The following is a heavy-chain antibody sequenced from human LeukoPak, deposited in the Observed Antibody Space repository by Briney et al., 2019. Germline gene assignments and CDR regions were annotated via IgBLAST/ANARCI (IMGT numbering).Heavy chain of an antibody. V-gene: IGHV3-7*01. CDR3: ARDPGIAVAGTF. Sequence: GGSLRLSCAASGFTFSNYWMTWVRQAPGKGLEWVANIKPDGSEKYYVDSVKGRFTISRDNAKKSLYLQMNSLRAEDTAVYYCARDPGIAVAGTFWGQGTLVTVSS. D-gene: IGHD6-19*01. J-gene: IGHJ4*02. CDR1: GFTFSNYW. CDR2: IKPDGSEK.